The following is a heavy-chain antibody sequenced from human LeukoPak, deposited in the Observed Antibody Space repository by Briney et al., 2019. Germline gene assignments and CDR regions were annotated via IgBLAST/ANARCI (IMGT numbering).Heavy chain of an antibody. CDR2: IIPIFGTA. Sequence: ASVKVSCKASGYTFTGYYMHWVRQAPGQGLEWMGGIIPIFGTANYAQKFQGRVTITADESTSTAYMELSSLRSEDTAVYYCARDTRGSRVLWFGELNNWFDPWGQGTLVTVSS. CDR3: ARDTRGSRVLWFGELNNWFDP. V-gene: IGHV1-69*13. D-gene: IGHD3-10*01. J-gene: IGHJ5*02. CDR1: GYTFTGYY.